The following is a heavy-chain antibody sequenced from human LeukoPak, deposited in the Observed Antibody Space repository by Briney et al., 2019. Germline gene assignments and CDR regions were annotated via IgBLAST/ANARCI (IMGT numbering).Heavy chain of an antibody. CDR3: LRDLNWSLDQ. CDR2: LHLAGNT. J-gene: IGHJ4*02. Sequence: GGSLRLSCVASGLTIGSRYMNWVRQAPGKGLEWVSALHLAGNTYYADSVRGRFTISRDNSKNTLYLQMNSLRAEDTAVYYCLRDLNWSLDQWGQGTLVTVSS. V-gene: IGHV3-53*01. D-gene: IGHD1-20*01. CDR1: GLTIGSRY.